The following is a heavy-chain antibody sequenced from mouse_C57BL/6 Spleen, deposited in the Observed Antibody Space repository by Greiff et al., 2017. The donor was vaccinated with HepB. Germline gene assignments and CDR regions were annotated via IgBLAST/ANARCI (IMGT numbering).Heavy chain of an antibody. CDR2: INSDGGST. V-gene: IGHV5-2*01. CDR1: EYEFPSHD. CDR3: ARLVYYGSPNWYFDV. J-gene: IGHJ1*03. Sequence: EVNLVESGGGLVQPGESLKLSRESNEYEFPSHDRSWVRKTPEKRLELVAAINSDGGSTYYPDTMERRFIISRDNTKKTLYLQMSSLRSEDTALYYCARLVYYGSPNWYFDVWGTGTTVTVSS. D-gene: IGHD1-1*01.